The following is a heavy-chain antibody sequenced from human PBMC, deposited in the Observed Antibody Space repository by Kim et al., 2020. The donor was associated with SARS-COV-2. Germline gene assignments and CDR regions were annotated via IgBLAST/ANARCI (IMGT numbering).Heavy chain of an antibody. CDR1: GFTVSSNY. Sequence: GGSLRLSCAASGFTVSSNYMSWVRQAPGKGLEWVSVIYSGGSTYYADSVKGRFTISRDNSKNTLYLQMNSLRAEDTAVYYCAGCTVSAVFCGYWGQGTLVTVSS. J-gene: IGHJ4*02. CDR3: AGCTVSAVFCGY. CDR2: IYSGGST. D-gene: IGHD2-15*01. V-gene: IGHV3-66*01.